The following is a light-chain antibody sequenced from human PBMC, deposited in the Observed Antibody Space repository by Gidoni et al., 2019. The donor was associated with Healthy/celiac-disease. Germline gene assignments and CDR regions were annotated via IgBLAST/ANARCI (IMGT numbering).Light chain of an antibody. CDR2: DAS. V-gene: IGKV3-11*01. Sequence: EIVLTQSPATLSLSPGERATLSCRASQSVSSYLAWYQQKPGQAPTLLIYDASNRATGIPARFSGSGSGTDFTLTISSLEPEDFAVYYCQQRRGFFGPGTKVDIK. CDR1: QSVSSY. J-gene: IGKJ3*01. CDR3: QQRRGF.